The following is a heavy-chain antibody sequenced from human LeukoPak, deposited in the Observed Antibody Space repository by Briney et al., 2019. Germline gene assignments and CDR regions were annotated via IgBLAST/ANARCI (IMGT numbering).Heavy chain of an antibody. CDR1: GFTLGDYA. D-gene: IGHD3-3*02. V-gene: IGHV3-49*04. CDR3: TDSTQAILGLLTFDY. J-gene: IGHJ4*02. Sequence: GGSLRLSCTASGFTLGDYAMSWVRQAPGKGLERVGFIRSKAYGGTTEYAASVKGRFTISRDDSKSIAYLQMNSLKTEDTAVYYCTDSTQAILGLLTFDYWGQGTLVTVSS. CDR2: IRSKAYGGTT.